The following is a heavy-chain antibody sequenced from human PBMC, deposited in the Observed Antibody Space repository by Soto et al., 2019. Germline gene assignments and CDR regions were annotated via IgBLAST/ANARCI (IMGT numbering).Heavy chain of an antibody. V-gene: IGHV3-33*01. Sequence: QVQLVESGGGVVQPGRSLRLSCAASGFTFSSYGMHWVRQAPGKGLEWVAVIWYDGSNKYYADSVKGRFTISRDNSKNTLYLQMNSLRAEDTAVYYCARAGIAVAGTSSDYYYYHMDVWGKGTTVTVSS. CDR1: GFTFSSYG. CDR2: IWYDGSNK. CDR3: ARAGIAVAGTSSDYYYYHMDV. D-gene: IGHD6-19*01. J-gene: IGHJ6*03.